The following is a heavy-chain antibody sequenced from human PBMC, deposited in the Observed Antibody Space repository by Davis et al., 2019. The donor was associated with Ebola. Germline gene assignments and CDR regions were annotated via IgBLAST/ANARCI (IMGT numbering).Heavy chain of an antibody. CDR2: LIPNSGDT. CDR3: ARPILPEVTHCGVDY. J-gene: IGHJ4*02. Sequence: ASVKVSCKASGYTFTNYDINWVRQAAGQGLEWMGRLIPNSGDTVYAQKFQGRVSMTTDMYITTAYMELSSLNSDDTAVYYCARPILPEVTHCGVDYWGQGTLVTVSS. CDR1: GYTFTNYD. D-gene: IGHD1-14*01. V-gene: IGHV1-8*01.